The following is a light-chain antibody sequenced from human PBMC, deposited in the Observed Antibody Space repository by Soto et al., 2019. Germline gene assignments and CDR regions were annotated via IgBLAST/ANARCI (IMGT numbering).Light chain of an antibody. V-gene: IGKV3D-15*01. J-gene: IGKJ4*01. CDR1: QSVSRN. CDR2: DAS. Sequence: IVMTQSPATLSVSPGERVTLSCRASQSVSRNLAWYQQKPGQAPRLLIYDASNRATGIPARFSGSGSVTDFTLTINSLQSEDFAVYSCQQYNNWPLTFGGGAKVDIK. CDR3: QQYNNWPLT.